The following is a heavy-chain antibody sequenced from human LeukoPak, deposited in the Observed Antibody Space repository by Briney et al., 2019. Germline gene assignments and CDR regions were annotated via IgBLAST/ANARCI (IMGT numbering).Heavy chain of an antibody. CDR3: ARGIAVAGPRGDYYYYGMDV. D-gene: IGHD6-19*01. CDR1: GGSISSGGYY. CDR2: ICYSGST. V-gene: IGHV4-31*03. Sequence: ASETLSLTCTVSGGSISSGGYYWSWIRQHPGKGLEWIGYICYSGSTYYNPSLKSRVTISVDTSKNQFSLKLSSVTAADTAVYYCARGIAVAGPRGDYYYYGMDVWGKGTTVTVSS. J-gene: IGHJ6*04.